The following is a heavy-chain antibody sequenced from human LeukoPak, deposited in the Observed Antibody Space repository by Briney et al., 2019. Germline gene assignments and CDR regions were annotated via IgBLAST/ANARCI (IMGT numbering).Heavy chain of an antibody. CDR3: ARVVDGSCRH. D-gene: IGHD2-15*01. J-gene: IGHJ4*02. Sequence: GGSLRLSCAASGFTVRSNYMSWVRQAPGKGLEWVSVIYSGGSTYYADSVKGRFTISRDNSKNTLYLQMNSLRAEDTAVYYCARVVDGSCRHWGQGTLVTVSS. CDR1: GFTVRSNY. CDR2: IYSGGST. V-gene: IGHV3-53*01.